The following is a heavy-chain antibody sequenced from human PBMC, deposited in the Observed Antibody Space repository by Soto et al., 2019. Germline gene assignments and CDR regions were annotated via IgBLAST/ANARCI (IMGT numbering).Heavy chain of an antibody. CDR1: GFTFSTHA. V-gene: IGHV3-23*01. D-gene: IGHD3-9*01. J-gene: IGHJ4*02. CDR3: AKEDSYDILTGYVN. Sequence: PGGSLRLSCAASGFTFSTHAMSWVRQPPGKGLEWVSIVSDGGSDEFYADSVKGRFAISRDNSKNTLYLQMNSLRAEDTAVYYCAKEDSYDILTGYVNWGQGTLVTVSS. CDR2: VSDGGSDE.